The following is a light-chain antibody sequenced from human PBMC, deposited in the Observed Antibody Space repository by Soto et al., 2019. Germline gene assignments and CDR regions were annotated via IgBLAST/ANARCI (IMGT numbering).Light chain of an antibody. CDR3: QRYSDWPLT. J-gene: IGKJ4*01. CDR1: QSIGRN. V-gene: IGKV3-15*01. Sequence: EIMITQSPTTLSVSPGERATLSCRASQSIGRNLVCCQQKPGQAPRLLIYAASPRATGVPARFSGSGSGTDFTLTISRLEPEDFAVYYCQRYSDWPLTFGGGTKVDIK. CDR2: AAS.